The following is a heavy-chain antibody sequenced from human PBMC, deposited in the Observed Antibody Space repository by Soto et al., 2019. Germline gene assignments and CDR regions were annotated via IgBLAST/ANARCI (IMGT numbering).Heavy chain of an antibody. J-gene: IGHJ5*02. CDR3: ARGHTYAYWFDP. Sequence: QVQLVQSGAEVKKPGSSVKVSCKASGGTFSSYSINWVRQAPGQGLEWMGRIIPLFGAANYAQKFQGRITFTADESTTTAYMELSSLGSDDTAGYYCARGHTYAYWFDPWGQGTLVTVSS. D-gene: IGHD3-16*01. CDR1: GGTFSSYS. V-gene: IGHV1-69*15. CDR2: IIPLFGAA.